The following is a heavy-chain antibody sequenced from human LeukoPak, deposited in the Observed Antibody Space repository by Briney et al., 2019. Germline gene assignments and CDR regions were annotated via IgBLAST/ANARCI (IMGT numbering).Heavy chain of an antibody. D-gene: IGHD3-22*01. CDR3: AKDYYDSSGYPHAFDI. V-gene: IGHV3-48*04. CDR2: ISSSGSTI. CDR1: GFTFSSYS. J-gene: IGHJ3*02. Sequence: GGSLRLSCAASGFTFSSYSMNWVRQAPGKGLEWVSYISSSGSTIYYADSVKGRFTISRDNAKNSLYLQMNSLRAEDTAVYYCAKDYYDSSGYPHAFDIWGQGTMVTVSS.